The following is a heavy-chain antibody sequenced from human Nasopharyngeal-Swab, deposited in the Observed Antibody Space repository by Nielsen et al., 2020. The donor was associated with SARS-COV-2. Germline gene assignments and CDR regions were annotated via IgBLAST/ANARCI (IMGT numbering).Heavy chain of an antibody. J-gene: IGHJ4*02. V-gene: IGHV4-39*07. D-gene: IGHD3-9*01. Sequence: WIRQPPGKGPEWIGSIYYMGSTNYNPSLKSRVTISVDTSKNQFSLNLSSVTAADTAVYYCARGKILRYFDWLLYPFDYWGQGTLVTVSS. CDR2: IYYMGST. CDR3: ARGKILRYFDWLLYPFDY.